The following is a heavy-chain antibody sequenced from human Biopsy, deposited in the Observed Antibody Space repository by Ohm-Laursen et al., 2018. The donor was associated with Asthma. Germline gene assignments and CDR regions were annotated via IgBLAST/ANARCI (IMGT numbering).Heavy chain of an antibody. D-gene: IGHD3-9*01. V-gene: IGHV1-3*01. CDR2: INAGNGNT. CDR3: ARTYYDFLTGQVIDAFAI. Sequence: SVKVSCKASGCTFINYAIHWVRQAPGQRLEWMGWINAGNGNTKYSQRFQGRVTISRDTSASTAYMELSSLRSEDTAVYYCARTYYDFLTGQVIDAFAIWGQGTMVTVSS. J-gene: IGHJ3*02. CDR1: GCTFINYA.